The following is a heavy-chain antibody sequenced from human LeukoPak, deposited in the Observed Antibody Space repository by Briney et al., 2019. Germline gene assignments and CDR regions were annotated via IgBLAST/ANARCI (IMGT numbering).Heavy chain of an antibody. CDR3: ARDLSSSWSSYDY. CDR2: ISSSSSYI. CDR1: GFTFSSYS. J-gene: IGHJ4*02. Sequence: PGGSLRLSCAASGFTFSSYSMNWVRQAPGKGLEWVSSISSSSSYIYYADSVKGRFTISRDNAKNSLYLQMNSLRAEDTAVYYCARDLSSSWSSYDYWGQGTLVTVSS. D-gene: IGHD6-13*01. V-gene: IGHV3-21*01.